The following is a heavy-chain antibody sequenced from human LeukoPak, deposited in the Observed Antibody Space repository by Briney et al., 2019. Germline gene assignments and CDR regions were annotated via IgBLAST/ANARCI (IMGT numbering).Heavy chain of an antibody. CDR2: ISWNSGSI. CDR1: GFTFDDYA. Sequence: GGSLRLSCAASGFTFDDYAMHWVRQAPGKGLEWVSGISWNSGSIGYADSVKGRFTISRDNAKNSLYLQMNSLRAEDTALYYCAKARGDIVATSLDYWGQGTLVTVSS. D-gene: IGHD5-12*01. CDR3: AKARGDIVATSLDY. J-gene: IGHJ4*02. V-gene: IGHV3-9*01.